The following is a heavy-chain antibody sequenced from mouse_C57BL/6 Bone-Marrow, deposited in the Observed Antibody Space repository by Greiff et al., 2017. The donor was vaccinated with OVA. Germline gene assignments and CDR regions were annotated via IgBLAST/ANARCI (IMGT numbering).Heavy chain of an antibody. CDR3: TAITTVVADY. CDR1: GFTFTDDY. D-gene: IGHD1-1*01. J-gene: IGHJ2*01. Sequence: EVQLQQSGAELVRPGASVKLSCTASGFTFTDDYMHWVKQRPEQGLEWIGLIDPANGDTESASKFQGQAAMTADTSSNTAYLQLSSLTAEDNGVYYSTAITTVVADYWGQGTTLT. V-gene: IGHV14-4*01. CDR2: IDPANGDT.